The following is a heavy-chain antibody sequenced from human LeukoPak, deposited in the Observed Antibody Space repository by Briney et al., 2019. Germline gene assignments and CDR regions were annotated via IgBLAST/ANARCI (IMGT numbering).Heavy chain of an antibody. V-gene: IGHV3-23*01. D-gene: IGHD1-26*01. CDR2: ISGSGGST. CDR1: GFTFSSYG. CDR3: ARGSYYSWGYFDY. J-gene: IGHJ4*02. Sequence: PGGSLRLSCAASGFTFSSYGMSWVRQAPGKGLEWVSAISGSGGSTYYADSVKGRFTISRDNSKNTLYLQMNSLRAEDTAVYYCARGSYYSWGYFDYWGQGTLVTVSS.